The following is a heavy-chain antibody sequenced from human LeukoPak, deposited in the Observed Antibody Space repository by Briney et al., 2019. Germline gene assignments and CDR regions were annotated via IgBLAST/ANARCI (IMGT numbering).Heavy chain of an antibody. J-gene: IGHJ1*01. CDR3: ARDAVGVTHTEYFQY. Sequence: GGSLRLSCAASGFTFSSYTMNWVRQAPGKGLEWVSSISSSSRTIYYADSVKGRFTISRDNAKNSLYLQMNSLRAEDTAVYYCARDAVGVTHTEYFQYWGQGTLVTVSS. D-gene: IGHD1-26*01. CDR2: ISSSSRTI. CDR1: GFTFSSYT. V-gene: IGHV3-48*01.